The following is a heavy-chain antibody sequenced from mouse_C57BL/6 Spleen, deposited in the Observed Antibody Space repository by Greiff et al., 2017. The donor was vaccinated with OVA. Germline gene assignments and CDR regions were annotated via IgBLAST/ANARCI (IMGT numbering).Heavy chain of an antibody. CDR2: IHPNSGST. CDR3: ARSPDGCYFDY. CDR1: GYTFTSYS. J-gene: IGHJ2*01. Sequence: QVQLKQPGAELVKPGASVKLSCKASGYTFTSYSMPWVKQRPGQGLEWIGMIHPNSGSTNYTEKFKSKATMTVDKSSSTAYMQLSSLTSEDSAVYYCARSPDGCYFDYWGTGTTLTVSS. V-gene: IGHV1-64*01. D-gene: IGHD2-3*01.